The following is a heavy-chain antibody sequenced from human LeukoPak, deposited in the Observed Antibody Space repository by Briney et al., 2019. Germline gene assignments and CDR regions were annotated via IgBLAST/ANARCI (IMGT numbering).Heavy chain of an antibody. V-gene: IGHV5-51*01. J-gene: IGHJ4*02. CDR3: ARRNSDYFDY. Sequence: GESLKISCQGSTYSFTTYWIGWVRQMPGKGLEWMGIIYPGDSDTRYSPSFQGQVTISADKSISTAYLQWSSLKASDTAMYYCARRNSDYFDYWGQGTLVTVSS. D-gene: IGHD1/OR15-1a*01. CDR1: TYSFTTYW. CDR2: IYPGDSDT.